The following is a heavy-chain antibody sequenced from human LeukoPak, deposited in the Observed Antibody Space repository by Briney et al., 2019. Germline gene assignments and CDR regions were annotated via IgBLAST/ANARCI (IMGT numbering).Heavy chain of an antibody. CDR2: IRGSAAGT. CDR3: AKDAVAGTRYYFDS. J-gene: IGHJ4*02. CDR1: GFTFSSYA. Sequence: GGSLRLSCVASGFTFSSYAMSWVRQAPGKGLEWVSTIRGSAAGTYYADSAKGRFTISRDNSKNTLYLQMNSLRGEDTAIYYCAKDAVAGTRYYFDSWGQGALVTVSS. V-gene: IGHV3-23*01. D-gene: IGHD6-19*01.